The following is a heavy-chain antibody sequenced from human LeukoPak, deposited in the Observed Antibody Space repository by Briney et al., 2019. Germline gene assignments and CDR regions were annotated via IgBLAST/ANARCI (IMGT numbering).Heavy chain of an antibody. CDR2: ISYSGGT. D-gene: IGHD3-22*01. V-gene: IGHV4-59*08. CDR3: ARPYDTSGYFYALDV. CDR1: GGSITRYY. J-gene: IGHJ3*01. Sequence: SETLSLTCTVSGGSITRYYWSWIRRPPGKGLEWIGYISYSGGTDYNPSLKGRLTISMDTSKSQFSQKLSSVTAADSATYYCARPYDTSGYFYALDVWGQGTVVTVAA.